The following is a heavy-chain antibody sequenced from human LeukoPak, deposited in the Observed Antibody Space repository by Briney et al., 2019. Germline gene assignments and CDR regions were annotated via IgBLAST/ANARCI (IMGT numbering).Heavy chain of an antibody. V-gene: IGHV3-7*01. CDR1: GFTFSNYW. CDR3: ARASAYYELW. CDR2: IKQDGSEK. J-gene: IGHJ4*02. D-gene: IGHD3-3*01. Sequence: GGSLRLSCAASGFTFSNYWMSWIRQAPGKGLEWVANIKQDGSEKYYVDSVEGRFTISRDNAKNSLYLQMNSLRAEDTAVYYCARASAYYELWGGQETLVSVSS.